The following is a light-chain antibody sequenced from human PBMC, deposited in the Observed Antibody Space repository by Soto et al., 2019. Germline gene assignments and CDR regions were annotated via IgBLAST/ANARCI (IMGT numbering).Light chain of an antibody. CDR3: QHYGSSWT. CDR2: GAS. V-gene: IGKV3-20*01. CDR1: QGVSSK. J-gene: IGKJ1*01. Sequence: EIVLTQSPATLSVSPGERATLSCRASQGVSSKLAWYQQKPGQAPRLLIYGASTRPTGIPARFSGSGSGTDFPITISSLEHEDFAVYYCQHYGSSWTFGQGTKVDIK.